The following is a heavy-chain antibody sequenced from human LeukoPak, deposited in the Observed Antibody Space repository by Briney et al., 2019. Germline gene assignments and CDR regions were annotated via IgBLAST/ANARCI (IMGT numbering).Heavy chain of an antibody. V-gene: IGHV4-59*01. D-gene: IGHD3-10*01. J-gene: IGHJ4*02. CDR2: IYYSGST. CDR1: GGSISSYY. Sequence: SETLSLTCTVSGGSISSYYWSWIRQSPGKGLEWIGYIYYSGSTNYNPSLKSRVTISVDTSKNQFSLKLSSVTAADTAVYYCARGTRFGELLFRYWGQGTLVTVSS. CDR3: ARGTRFGELLFRY.